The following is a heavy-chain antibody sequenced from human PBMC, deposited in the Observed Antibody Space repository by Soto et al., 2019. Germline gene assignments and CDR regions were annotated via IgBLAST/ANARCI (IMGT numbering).Heavy chain of an antibody. Sequence: PGGSLRLSCLASGFTFSDDGFHWVRQAPGKGLEWVAFISYDGNKKFTADSVKGRFTISRDNSKSTLYLQMNSLRIEDTAVYYCARDSAYGGPGDPLDIWGQGTLVTVS. J-gene: IGHJ3*02. V-gene: IGHV3-30-3*01. CDR3: ARDSAYGGPGDPLDI. D-gene: IGHD4-17*01. CDR2: ISYDGNKK. CDR1: GFTFSDDG.